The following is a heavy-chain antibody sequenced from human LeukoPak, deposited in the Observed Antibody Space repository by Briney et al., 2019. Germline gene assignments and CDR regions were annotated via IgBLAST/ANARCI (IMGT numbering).Heavy chain of an antibody. CDR3: ARMGITGTAHWFDH. CDR2: ISAYNGNT. D-gene: IGHD1-20*01. V-gene: IGHV1-18*01. J-gene: IGHJ5*02. Sequence: ASVKVSCKASGGTFSSYAISWVRQAPGQGLEWMGWISAYNGNTNYAQKLQGRVTMTTDTSTSTAYMELRSLRSDDTAVYYCARMGITGTAHWFDHWGQGTLVTVSS. CDR1: GGTFSSYA.